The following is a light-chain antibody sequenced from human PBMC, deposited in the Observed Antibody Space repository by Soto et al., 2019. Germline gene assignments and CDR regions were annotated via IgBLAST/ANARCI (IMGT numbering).Light chain of an antibody. CDR2: DAY. Sequence: EIMLTQSHGNSSLSPGSIDTGGRRASKSVSSYLAWYQQKPGQAPRLLIYDAYNRATGIQARFSGSGPGTDFTLSLRSLHPDGSAVHYCEPRSTSAATLAEGTKVDIK. J-gene: IGKJ4*01. CDR1: KSVSSY. V-gene: IGKV3-11*01. CDR3: EPRSTSAAT.